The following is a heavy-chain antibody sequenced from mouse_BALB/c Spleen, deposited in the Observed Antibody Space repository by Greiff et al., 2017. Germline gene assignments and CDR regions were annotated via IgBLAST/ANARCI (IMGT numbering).Heavy chain of an antibody. CDR3: ARGNYGYYYDY. CDR2: INPGSGGT. V-gene: IGHV1-54*01. Sequence: VQLQQSGAELVRPGTSVKVSCKASGYAFTNYLIEWVKQRPGQGLEWIGVINPGSGGTNYNEKFKGKATLTADKSSSTAYMQLSSLTSDDSAVYFCARGNYGYYYDYWGQGTTLTVSS. CDR1: GYAFTNYL. J-gene: IGHJ2*01. D-gene: IGHD1-2*01.